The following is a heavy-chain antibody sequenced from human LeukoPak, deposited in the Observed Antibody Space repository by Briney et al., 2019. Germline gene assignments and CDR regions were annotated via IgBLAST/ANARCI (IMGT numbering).Heavy chain of an antibody. Sequence: GGSLRLSCAASGFTFSSYGMHWVRQAPGKGLEWVSSISGSGGSTYYADSVRGRFTISRDNSENTLYLQMNSLRAEDTAIYYCAKVRNLIYYYGMDVWGQGTTVTVSS. D-gene: IGHD1-14*01. V-gene: IGHV3-23*01. CDR1: GFTFSSYG. CDR2: ISGSGGST. J-gene: IGHJ6*02. CDR3: AKVRNLIYYYGMDV.